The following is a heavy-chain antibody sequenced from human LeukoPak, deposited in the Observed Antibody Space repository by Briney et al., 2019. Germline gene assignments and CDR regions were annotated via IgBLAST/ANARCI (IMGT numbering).Heavy chain of an antibody. CDR2: IIPIFGTA. J-gene: IGHJ4*02. Sequence: SVKVSCKASGGTFTSYGISWVRQAPGQGLEWMGRIIPIFGTANYAQKFQGRVTITTDESTSTAYMELSSLRSEDTAVYYCARAGGSYVAYDYWGQGTLVTVSS. CDR3: ARAGGSYVAYDY. D-gene: IGHD1-26*01. V-gene: IGHV1-69*05. CDR1: GGTFTSYG.